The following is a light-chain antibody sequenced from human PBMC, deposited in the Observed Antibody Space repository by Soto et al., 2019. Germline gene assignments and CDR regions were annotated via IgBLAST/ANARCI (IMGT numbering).Light chain of an antibody. V-gene: IGLV2-23*02. Sequence: QSALTQPASVSGSPGQSITISCTGTSSDIGSYHLVSWYQHQSGKAPKLIIYKVSQWPSGVSDRFSASKSGNTASLTISGLLAEDEADYYCCSYAGSNSGYVCGTGTKVTVL. CDR2: KVS. CDR3: CSYAGSNSGYV. CDR1: SSDIGSYHL. J-gene: IGLJ1*01.